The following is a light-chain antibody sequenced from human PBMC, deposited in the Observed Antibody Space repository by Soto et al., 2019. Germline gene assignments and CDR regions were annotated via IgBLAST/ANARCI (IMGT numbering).Light chain of an antibody. V-gene: IGKV3-20*01. CDR2: GAS. CDR3: QQYGSSPQT. CDR1: QSVSSSY. Sequence: EIVLTQSPGTLSLSPGERATLSCRASQSVSSSYLACYQQKTGQAPRLLIYGASSRATGIPDWFSGSGSGTDFTLTISRLEPEDFAVYYCQQYGSSPQTFGQGTKVEIK. J-gene: IGKJ1*01.